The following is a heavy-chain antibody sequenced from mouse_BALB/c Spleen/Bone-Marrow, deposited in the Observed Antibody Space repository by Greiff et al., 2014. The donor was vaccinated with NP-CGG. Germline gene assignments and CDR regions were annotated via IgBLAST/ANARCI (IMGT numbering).Heavy chain of an antibody. J-gene: IGHJ3*01. CDR3: AREDYGSGFAY. D-gene: IGHD1-1*01. CDR1: GYAFTSYN. CDR2: IDPYNGGT. V-gene: IGHV1S135*01. Sequence: LVESGPELVKPGASVKVSCKASGYAFTSYNMYWVKQSHGKSLEWIGHIDPYNGGTSYNQKFKGKATLTVDKSSSTAYMHLNSLTSEDSAVNYCAREDYGSGFAYWGQGTLVTVSA.